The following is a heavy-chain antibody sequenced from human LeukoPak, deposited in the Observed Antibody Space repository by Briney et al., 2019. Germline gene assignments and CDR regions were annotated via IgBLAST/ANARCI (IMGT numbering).Heavy chain of an antibody. CDR1: GYSISSGFF. J-gene: IGHJ4*02. Sequence: PSETPSLTRAVSGYSISSGFFWGLDRQAPREGGGGGGSIHHSGTTYYNPSLKSRVAISVDTSKNQFSLNLSSVTAADTAVYYCARPFKDTTVTSGFDYWGQGTLVTVSS. CDR2: IHHSGTT. CDR3: ARPFKDTTVTSGFDY. V-gene: IGHV4-38-2*01. D-gene: IGHD4-17*01.